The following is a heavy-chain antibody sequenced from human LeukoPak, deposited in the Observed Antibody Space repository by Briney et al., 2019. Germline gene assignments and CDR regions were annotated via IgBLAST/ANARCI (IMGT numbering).Heavy chain of an antibody. CDR1: GYTFTGHY. CDR3: AREAAAAGENYFDY. V-gene: IGHV1-2*02. J-gene: IGHJ4*02. Sequence: GASVKVSCKASGYTFTGHYMHWVRQAPEQGLEWMGWINPNSGGTNYAQKFQSRVTMTRDTSISTAYMELSRLRSDDTAVYYCAREAAAAGENYFDYWGQGTLVTVSS. D-gene: IGHD6-13*01. CDR2: INPNSGGT.